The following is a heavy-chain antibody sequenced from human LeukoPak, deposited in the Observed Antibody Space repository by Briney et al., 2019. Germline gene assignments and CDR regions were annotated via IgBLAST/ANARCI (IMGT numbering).Heavy chain of an antibody. CDR1: GFTFSSYW. Sequence: PGGSLRLSCAASGFTFSSYWMSWVRQAPGKGLEWVANIKQDGSEKYYVDSVKGRFTISRDNAKNSLYLQMNSLRAEDTAVYYCARDPRDSSGYPYSSDYWGQGTLVTVSS. D-gene: IGHD3-22*01. V-gene: IGHV3-7*01. CDR3: ARDPRDSSGYPYSSDY. CDR2: IKQDGSEK. J-gene: IGHJ4*02.